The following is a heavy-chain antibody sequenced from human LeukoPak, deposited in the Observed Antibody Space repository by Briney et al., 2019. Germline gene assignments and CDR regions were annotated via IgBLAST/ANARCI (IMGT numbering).Heavy chain of an antibody. Sequence: PGGSLRLSCAASGFTFDDYAMHWVRQGPGKSLEWVSLINENGDIAYYGDSVRGRFTVSRDNAKNSLYLQMNSLRAEDTAVYYCATYGDYGFDCWGQGTLVTVSS. V-gene: IGHV3-43*02. CDR3: ATYGDYGFDC. D-gene: IGHD4-17*01. CDR1: GFTFDDYA. J-gene: IGHJ4*02. CDR2: INENGDIA.